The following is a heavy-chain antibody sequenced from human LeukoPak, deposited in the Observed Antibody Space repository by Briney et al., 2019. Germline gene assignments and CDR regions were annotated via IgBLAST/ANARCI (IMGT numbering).Heavy chain of an antibody. Sequence: PGGSLRLSCAASGFIFSNYDMHWVRQAPGKGLEWVAVIWYDGSDKHYADSVQGRFTISRDNSKNSLYLQMNSLRAEDTALYYCARRVQYYLDYWGQGTLVTVSS. CDR2: IWYDGSDK. CDR1: GFIFSNYD. V-gene: IGHV3-33*01. CDR3: ARRVQYYLDY. J-gene: IGHJ4*02.